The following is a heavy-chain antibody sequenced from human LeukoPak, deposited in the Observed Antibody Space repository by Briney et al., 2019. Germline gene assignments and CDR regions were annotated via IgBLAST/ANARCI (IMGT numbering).Heavy chain of an antibody. J-gene: IGHJ5*02. D-gene: IGHD2-8*01. CDR3: ARDGWVLDEGKYFDL. CDR1: GGSISSSSYY. V-gene: IGHV4-39*02. Sequence: PSETLSLTCTVSGGSISSSSYYWGWIRQPPGKGLEWIGSIYYSGSTYYNPSLKSRVTISVDTSKNQFSLKLSSVTAADTAMYYCARDGWVLDEGKYFDLWGQGTLVTVSS. CDR2: IYYSGST.